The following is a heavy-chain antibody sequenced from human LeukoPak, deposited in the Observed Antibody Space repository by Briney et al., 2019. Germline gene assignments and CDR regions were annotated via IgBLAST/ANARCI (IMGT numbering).Heavy chain of an antibody. CDR2: INCNNGDT. D-gene: IGHD6-6*01. Sequence: ASVTVSCKTSGYTFIYYYIHWVRQAPGQGLEWMAWINCNNGDTKYAQKLQGRVTVTRDTSISTAYMDLSSLTSDDTAVYYCARDPSDASPIDYWGQGTLVTVSS. CDR1: GYTFIYYY. CDR3: ARDPSDASPIDY. V-gene: IGHV1-2*02. J-gene: IGHJ4*02.